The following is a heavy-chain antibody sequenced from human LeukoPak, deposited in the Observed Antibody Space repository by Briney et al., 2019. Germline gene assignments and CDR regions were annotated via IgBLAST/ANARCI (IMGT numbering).Heavy chain of an antibody. Sequence: GASVKVSCKASGYTFTSYDINWVRRATGQGLEWMGWTNPNSGNTGYAQKFQGRVTMTRNTSISTAYMELSSLRSEDTAVYYCAIIAAARYGLDYWGQGTLVTVSS. J-gene: IGHJ4*02. D-gene: IGHD6-13*01. CDR3: AIIAAARYGLDY. V-gene: IGHV1-8*01. CDR2: TNPNSGNT. CDR1: GYTFTSYD.